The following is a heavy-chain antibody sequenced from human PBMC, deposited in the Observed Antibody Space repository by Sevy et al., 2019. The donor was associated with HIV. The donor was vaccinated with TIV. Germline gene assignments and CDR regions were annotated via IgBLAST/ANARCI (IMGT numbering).Heavy chain of an antibody. Sequence: GSLRLSCAASGFTVNSNYMTWVRQAPGKGLEGVSVIHSDDTTYHADSVKDRFTISRDNFKNTLYLHTSSLRAEDTAVYYCARGKSGYGYALNYWGQGTLVTVSS. J-gene: IGHJ4*02. CDR3: ARGKSGYGYALNY. V-gene: IGHV3-66*01. CDR2: IHSDDTT. CDR1: GFTVNSNY. D-gene: IGHD5-18*01.